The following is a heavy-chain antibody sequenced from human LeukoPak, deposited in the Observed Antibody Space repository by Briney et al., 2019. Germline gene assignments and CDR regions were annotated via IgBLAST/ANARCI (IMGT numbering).Heavy chain of an antibody. CDR1: GGSFCGFY. V-gene: IGHV4-34*01. J-gene: IGHJ5*02. D-gene: IGHD3-10*01. CDR3: ARSHQVQSRGRWFDP. CDR2: FNESGST. Sequence: LGTLSLSRAVSGGSFCGFYWTWVAEPPGTGVEWCGGFNESGSTNYKTSLKTRVTVSLDTSKNHFSLNLGSVTAADTAVYYGARSHQVQSRGRWFDPWGQGTLVTVSS.